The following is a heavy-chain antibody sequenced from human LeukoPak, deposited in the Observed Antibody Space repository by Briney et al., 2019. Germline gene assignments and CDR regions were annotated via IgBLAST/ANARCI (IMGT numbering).Heavy chain of an antibody. J-gene: IGHJ1*01. D-gene: IGHD6-6*01. CDR3: APTSRFSFQH. CDR1: GFTFSSYS. V-gene: IGHV3-23*01. Sequence: GGSLRLSCAASGFTFSSYSMSWVRQAPGKGLEWVSMITDSGSRTYYADFVKGRFTISRDNSKNTLYLQMNSLRAEDTALYYCAPTSRFSFQHWGQGTLVTVSS. CDR2: ITDSGSRT.